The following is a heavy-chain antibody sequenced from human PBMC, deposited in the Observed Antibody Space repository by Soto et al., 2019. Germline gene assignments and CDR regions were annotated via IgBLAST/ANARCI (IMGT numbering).Heavy chain of an antibody. D-gene: IGHD6-6*01. CDR3: ARGTIVARPPLDY. Sequence: QVQLVESGGGVVQPGKSLRLSCAASGFTFSSYAMHWARQAPGKGLEWVTVISIRGGDEYYAESVRGRFTISRDDSKNTLYLQMDSLRVEDTAVYYCARGTIVARPPLDYCGQGALVTVSS. CDR2: ISIRGGDE. CDR1: GFTFSSYA. V-gene: IGHV3-30*03. J-gene: IGHJ4*02.